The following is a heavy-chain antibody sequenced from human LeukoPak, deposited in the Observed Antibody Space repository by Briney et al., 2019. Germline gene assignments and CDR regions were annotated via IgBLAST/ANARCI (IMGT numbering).Heavy chain of an antibody. Sequence: SGESLRLSCAVSGFTFSSYGMHWVRQAPGKGLEWVAVIWSDGSNKYYADFVKGRFTISRDNSKHPLYMQMNSLRAEDTAVYYCARDRGSGRKYYFDYWGQGTLVTVSS. CDR2: IWSDGSNK. D-gene: IGHD6-19*01. J-gene: IGHJ4*02. CDR3: ARDRGSGRKYYFDY. CDR1: GFTFSSYG. V-gene: IGHV3-33*08.